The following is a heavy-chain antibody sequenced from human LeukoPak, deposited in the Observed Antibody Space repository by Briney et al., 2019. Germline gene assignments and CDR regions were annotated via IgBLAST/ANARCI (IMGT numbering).Heavy chain of an antibody. CDR2: INPYNFGT. V-gene: IGHV1-2*02. D-gene: IGHD3-9*01. CDR1: GYTFTAHY. CDR3: ASYSNDYDILTGYYGAFDI. J-gene: IGHJ3*02. Sequence: ASVTVSCKASGYTFTAHYIHWVRQAPGQGLQWMGWINPYNFGTNYAQAFQGRVIMTTDMSTNTVHMELRSLRFDDTAVYYCASYSNDYDILTGYYGAFDIWGQGTMVTVSS.